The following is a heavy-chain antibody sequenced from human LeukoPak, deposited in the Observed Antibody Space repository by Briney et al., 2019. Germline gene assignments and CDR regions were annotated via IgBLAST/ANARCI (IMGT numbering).Heavy chain of an antibody. CDR3: ANPPPAVTTGRPDY. CDR1: GYTFTGYY. D-gene: IGHD4-17*01. V-gene: IGHV1-2*02. CDR2: INPNSGGT. J-gene: IGHJ4*02. Sequence: ASVKVSCKASGYTFTGYYMHWVRQAPGQGLEWMGWINPNSGGTNYAQKFQGRVTMTRDTSISTAYMELSRLRSDDTAVYYCANPPPAVTTGRPDYWGQGTLVTVSS.